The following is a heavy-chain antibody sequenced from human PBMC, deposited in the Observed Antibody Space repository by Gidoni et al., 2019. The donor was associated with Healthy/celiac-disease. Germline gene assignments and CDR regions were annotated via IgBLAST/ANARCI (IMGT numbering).Heavy chain of an antibody. Sequence: EVQLVESGGGLVQTGRSLRLSCAASGFTLDDYAMPWVRQAPGKGLEWVSGISWNSGSIGYADSVKGRFTISRDNAKNSLYLQMNSLRAEDTALYYCAKEGSSMVRGVLGWFDPWGQGTLVTVSS. CDR1: GFTLDDYA. CDR3: AKEGSSMVRGVLGWFDP. CDR2: ISWNSGSI. J-gene: IGHJ5*02. D-gene: IGHD3-10*01. V-gene: IGHV3-9*01.